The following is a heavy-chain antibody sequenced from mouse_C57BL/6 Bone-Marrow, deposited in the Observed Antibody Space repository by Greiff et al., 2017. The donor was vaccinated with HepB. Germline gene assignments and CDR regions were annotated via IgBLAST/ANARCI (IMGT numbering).Heavy chain of an antibody. V-gene: IGHV3-4*01. D-gene: IGHD2-10*01. CDR3: ARAPSYYLNWYFDV. CDR2: ISSSGST. CDR1: GYSITNGNHW. J-gene: IGHJ1*03. Sequence: EVKLMESGPALVKPSQTVSLTCTVTGYSITNGNHWWNWIRQVSGSKLEWIGYISSSGSTDSNPSLKSRISITRDTSTNQLFLQLNSVTTEDIATYYCARAPSYYLNWYFDVWGTGTTVTVSS.